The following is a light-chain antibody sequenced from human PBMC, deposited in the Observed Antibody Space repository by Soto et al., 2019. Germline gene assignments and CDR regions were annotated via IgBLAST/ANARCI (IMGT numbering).Light chain of an antibody. J-gene: IGKJ4*01. CDR3: KQYYTAPLT. Sequence: IVMTQSPDALAGSLGEGATIKCNYSPSALYSSNNKNYLAWYQQKSGQPPKLLIYLASTRESGVPDRFSGRGSGADFTLTISSLQAEDVAVYYCKQYYTAPLTFGGGTKVDIK. V-gene: IGKV4-1*01. CDR2: LAS. CDR1: PSALYSSNNKNY.